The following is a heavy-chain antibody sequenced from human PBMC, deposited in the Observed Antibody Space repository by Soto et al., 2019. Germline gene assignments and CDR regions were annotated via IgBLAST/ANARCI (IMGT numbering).Heavy chain of an antibody. J-gene: IGHJ4*02. V-gene: IGHV1-18*01. CDR3: ARGRYGDY. Sequence: QVHLVQSGAEVKKPGASVKVSCKGSGYAFTTYGITWVRQAPGQGVEWMGWISAYNGNTNYAQKLQGRVTVTRDTSTSTAYMELRSLRSDATAVYYCARGRYGDYWGQGALVTVSS. CDR1: GYAFTTYG. CDR2: ISAYNGNT. D-gene: IGHD1-1*01.